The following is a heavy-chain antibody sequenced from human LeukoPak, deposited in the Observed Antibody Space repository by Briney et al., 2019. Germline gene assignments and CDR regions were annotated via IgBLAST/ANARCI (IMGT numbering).Heavy chain of an antibody. CDR1: GLTVNNNY. V-gene: IGHV3-53*01. Sequence: GGSLRLSCAASGLTVNNNYMNWVRQAPGKGLEWVSVIYSGGSTYYADSVKGRFTISRDNSKNTLYLQMNSLRAEDTAVYYCASGLPLDYWGQGTLVTVSS. D-gene: IGHD3-16*01. J-gene: IGHJ4*02. CDR3: ASGLPLDY. CDR2: IYSGGST.